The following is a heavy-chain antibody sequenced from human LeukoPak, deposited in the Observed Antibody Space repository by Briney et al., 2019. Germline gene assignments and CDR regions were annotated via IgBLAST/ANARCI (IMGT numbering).Heavy chain of an antibody. CDR1: GGSISSGSYY. CDR2: IYTSGST. Sequence: SQTLSLTCTVSGGSISSGSYYWSWIRQPAGKGLEWIGRIYTSGSTNYNPSLKSRVTISVDTSKNQFSLKLSSVTAADTAVYYCARIALYSGYADYYYYYMDVWGKGTTVTISS. J-gene: IGHJ6*03. CDR3: ARIALYSGYADYYYYYMDV. D-gene: IGHD5-12*01. V-gene: IGHV4-61*02.